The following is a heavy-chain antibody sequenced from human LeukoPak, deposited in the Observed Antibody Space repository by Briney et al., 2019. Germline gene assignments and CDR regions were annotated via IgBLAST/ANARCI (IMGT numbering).Heavy chain of an antibody. Sequence: TGRSLRLSCAASGFIFSTYAMSWVSQAPGKGLEWNSSISSTSTYIYYADSLRGRFTISRDNAKNSLYLQMNSLRAEDTAVYSCARQYTFGSDWYFDLWGRGTLVTVSS. CDR1: GFIFSTYA. V-gene: IGHV3-21*01. J-gene: IGHJ2*01. D-gene: IGHD5-18*01. CDR2: ISSTSTYI. CDR3: ARQYTFGSDWYFDL.